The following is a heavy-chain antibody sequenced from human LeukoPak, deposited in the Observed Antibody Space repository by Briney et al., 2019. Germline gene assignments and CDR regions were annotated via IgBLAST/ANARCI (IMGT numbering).Heavy chain of an antibody. CDR1: GFTVSSNY. J-gene: IGHJ5*02. CDR2: IYSGGST. Sequence: GGSLRLSCAASGFTVSSNYMSWVRQAPGKGLEWVSVIYSGGSTYYADSVKGRFTISRDNSKNTLYLQMNSLRAEDTAVDYCARETGYGDYEAFDPWGQGTLVTVSS. D-gene: IGHD4-17*01. CDR3: ARETGYGDYEAFDP. V-gene: IGHV3-53*01.